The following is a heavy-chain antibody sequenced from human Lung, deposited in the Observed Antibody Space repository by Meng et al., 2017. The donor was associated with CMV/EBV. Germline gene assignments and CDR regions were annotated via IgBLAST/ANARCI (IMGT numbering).Heavy chain of an antibody. V-gene: IGHV3-21*01. D-gene: IGHD3-22*01. J-gene: IGHJ4*02. CDR2: ISSSSSYI. CDR1: GFTFSSYS. Sequence: EGQLVESGGGLVKPGGSLGLSCAASGFTFSSYSMNWVRQAPGKGLEWVSSISSSSSYIYYADSVKGRFTISRDNAKNSLYLQMNSLRAEDTAVYYCARWTYYDSSGFDYWGQGTLVTVSS. CDR3: ARWTYYDSSGFDY.